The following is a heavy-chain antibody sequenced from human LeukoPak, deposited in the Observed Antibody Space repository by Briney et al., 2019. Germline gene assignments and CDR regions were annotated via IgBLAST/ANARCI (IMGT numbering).Heavy chain of an antibody. Sequence: GGSLRLSCAASGFTFSSYSMNWVRQAPGKGLEWVSSISSSSSYIYYADSVKGRFTISRDNAKNSLYLQMNSLRAEDTAVYYCASLIAVAVFPLLDAFDIWGQGTMVTVSS. CDR3: ASLIAVAVFPLLDAFDI. CDR2: ISSSSSYI. D-gene: IGHD6-19*01. CDR1: GFTFSSYS. J-gene: IGHJ3*02. V-gene: IGHV3-21*01.